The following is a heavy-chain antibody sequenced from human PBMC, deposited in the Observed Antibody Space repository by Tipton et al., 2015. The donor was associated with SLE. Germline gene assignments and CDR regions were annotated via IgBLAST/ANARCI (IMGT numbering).Heavy chain of an antibody. Sequence: GLVKPSETLSLSCTVSGGSITSSNFCRGWIRQPPGKGLEWIGSIYYNGRIHYNSSLRSRVTISVDTSKSQFSLEVKSVTAADTAVYYCARGGVGGYEYFDYWGQGTLVTVSS. CDR2: IYYNGRI. D-gene: IGHD5-12*01. CDR1: GGSITSSNFC. CDR3: ARGGVGGYEYFDY. J-gene: IGHJ4*02. V-gene: IGHV4-39*07.